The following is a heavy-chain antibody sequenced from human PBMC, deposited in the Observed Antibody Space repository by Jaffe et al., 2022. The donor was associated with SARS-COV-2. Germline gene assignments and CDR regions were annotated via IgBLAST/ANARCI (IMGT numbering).Heavy chain of an antibody. Sequence: EVQLVESGGGLVQPGGSLKLSCAASGFTFSGSAMHWVRQASGKGLEWVGRIRSKANSYATAYAASVKGRFTISRDDSKNTAYLQMNSLKTEDTAVYYCTRPFGGNSFWGQGTMVTVSS. J-gene: IGHJ3*01. CDR3: TRPFGGNSF. CDR2: IRSKANSYAT. D-gene: IGHD2-21*02. V-gene: IGHV3-73*02. CDR1: GFTFSGSA.